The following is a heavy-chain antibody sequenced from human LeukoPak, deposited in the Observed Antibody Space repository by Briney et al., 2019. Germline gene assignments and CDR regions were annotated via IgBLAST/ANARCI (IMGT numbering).Heavy chain of an antibody. CDR2: INPNSGGT. Sequence: GASVTVSCKASGYTFTGYYMHWVRQAPGQGLEWMGWINPNSGGTNYAQKFQGRVTMTRDTSISTAYMELSRLRSDDTAVYYCAGDSGSYYNAGDWFDPWGQGTLVTVSS. CDR1: GYTFTGYY. V-gene: IGHV1-2*02. D-gene: IGHD1-26*01. J-gene: IGHJ5*02. CDR3: AGDSGSYYNAGDWFDP.